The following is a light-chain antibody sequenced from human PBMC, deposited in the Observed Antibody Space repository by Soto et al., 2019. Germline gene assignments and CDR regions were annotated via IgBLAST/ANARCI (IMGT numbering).Light chain of an antibody. CDR2: AVD. Sequence: QSALTQPPSASGSPGQSVTISCTGTSRDVGGYDWVSWYQHHPGKVPRLLIYAVDKRPSGVPDRFSGSKSGNTASLTVSGLQAEDEADYYCQSYDSSLSGSVFGGGTKLTVL. V-gene: IGLV2-8*01. CDR1: SRDVGGYDW. J-gene: IGLJ2*01. CDR3: QSYDSSLSGSV.